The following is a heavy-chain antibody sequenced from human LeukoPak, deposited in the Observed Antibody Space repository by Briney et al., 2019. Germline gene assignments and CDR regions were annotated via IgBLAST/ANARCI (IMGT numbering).Heavy chain of an antibody. CDR3: ARELAGHYYGSGSSFDY. D-gene: IGHD3-10*01. V-gene: IGHV3-7*01. CDR1: GFTFTTYG. Sequence: GRSLRLSCAASGFTFTTYGVHWVRQAPGKGLEWVANTREDGSEKYYVDSVKGRFTISRDNAKNSLYLQMNSLRAEDTAVYYCARELAGHYYGSGSSFDYWGQGTLVTVSS. J-gene: IGHJ4*02. CDR2: TREDGSEK.